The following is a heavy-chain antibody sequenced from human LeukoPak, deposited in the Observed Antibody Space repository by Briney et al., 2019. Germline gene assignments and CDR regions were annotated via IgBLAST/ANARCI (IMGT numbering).Heavy chain of an antibody. D-gene: IGHD2-15*01. CDR3: LRDYSGF. V-gene: IGHV3-7*04. Sequence: GGSLRLSCAASGFTFSSYWMSWVRQVPGKGLEWVGHINADGSGKYYVDSVRGRFTISRDNAKNSLYLQMNSLGAEDTAVYYCLRDYSGFWGQGTLVTVSS. J-gene: IGHJ4*02. CDR2: INADGSGK. CDR1: GFTFSSYW.